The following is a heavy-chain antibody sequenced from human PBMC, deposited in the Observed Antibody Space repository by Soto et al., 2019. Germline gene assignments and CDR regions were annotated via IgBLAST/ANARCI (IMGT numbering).Heavy chain of an antibody. J-gene: IGHJ6*03. CDR1: GFTFSSYS. V-gene: IGHV3-21*01. CDR2: ISSSSSYI. CDR3: ARPGYCSSTSCYLYYYYYYYMDV. Sequence: GGSLRLSCAASGFTFSSYSMNWVRQAPGKGLEWVSSISSSSSYIYYADSVKGRFTISRDNAKNSLYLQMNSLRAEDTAVYYCARPGYCSSTSCYLYYYYYYYMDVWGKGTTVTVSS. D-gene: IGHD2-2*01.